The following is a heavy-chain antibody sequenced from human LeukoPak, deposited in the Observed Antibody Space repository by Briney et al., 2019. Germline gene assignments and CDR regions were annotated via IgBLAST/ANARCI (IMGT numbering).Heavy chain of an antibody. D-gene: IGHD5-12*01. Sequence: GGSLRLSCVASGFTFGTYSMTWIRQAPGKGLEWVSVISADGTPRYADSVKGRFTMSRDSPKNTLFLQMNNLRADDTAVYYCVRGRGYITDFWGQGTLVTVSS. CDR3: VRGRGYITDF. V-gene: IGHV3-23*03. CDR2: ISADGTP. CDR1: GFTFGTYS. J-gene: IGHJ4*02.